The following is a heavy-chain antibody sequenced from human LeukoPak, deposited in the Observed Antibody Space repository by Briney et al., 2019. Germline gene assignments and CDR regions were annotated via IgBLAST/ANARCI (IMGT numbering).Heavy chain of an antibody. J-gene: IGHJ5*02. CDR2: IYYSGST. D-gene: IGHD3-22*01. Sequence: SETLSLACTVSGGSISSYYWSWIRQPPGKGLEWIGYIYYSGSTNYNPSLKGRVTISVDTSKNQFSLKLSSVTAADTAVYYCARANHYYDSSGNWFDPWGQGTLVTVSS. CDR1: GGSISSYY. CDR3: ARANHYYDSSGNWFDP. V-gene: IGHV4-59*01.